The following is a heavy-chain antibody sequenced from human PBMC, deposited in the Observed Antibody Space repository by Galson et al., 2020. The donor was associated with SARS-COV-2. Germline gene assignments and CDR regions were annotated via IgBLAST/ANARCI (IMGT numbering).Heavy chain of an antibody. CDR1: GYTFTSYG. CDR2: ISAYNGNT. D-gene: IGHD3-22*01. J-gene: IGHJ6*02. V-gene: IGHV1-18*01. Sequence: ASVKVSCKASGYTFTSYGISWVRQAPGQGLEWMGWISAYNGNTNYAQKLQGRVTMTTDTSTSTAYMELRSLRSDDTAVYYCAREADPQLYYYDNSGYGGMDVWGQGTTVTVSS. CDR3: AREADPQLYYYDNSGYGGMDV.